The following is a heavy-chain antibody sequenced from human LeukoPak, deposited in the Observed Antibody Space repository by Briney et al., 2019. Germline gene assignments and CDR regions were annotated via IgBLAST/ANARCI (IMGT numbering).Heavy chain of an antibody. J-gene: IGHJ4*02. CDR2: ISSSSSYI. D-gene: IGHD1-1*01. CDR3: ATPPLEGGF. CDR1: GFTFSSYT. V-gene: IGHV3-21*01. Sequence: LGGSLRLSCAASGFTFSSYTMNWVRQAPGKGLEWVSSISSSSSYIYYADSMKGRFTISRDNAKNSLYLQMNSLRAEDTAVYYCATPPLEGGFWGQGTLVTVSS.